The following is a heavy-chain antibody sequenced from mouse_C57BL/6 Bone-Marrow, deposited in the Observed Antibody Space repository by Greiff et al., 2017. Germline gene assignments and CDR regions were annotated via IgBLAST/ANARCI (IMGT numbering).Heavy chain of an antibody. D-gene: IGHD1-1*01. CDR2: IDPENGDT. V-gene: IGHV14-4*01. CDR3: TLISTVVYYYAMDF. J-gene: IGHJ4*01. CDR1: GFNINDDY. Sequence: EVQLQQSGAELVRPGASVKLSCTASGFNINDDYMHWVKQRPEQGLEWIGWIDPENGDTEYASKFQGKATITVDTSSNTAYLQLSSLTSEDTAVYYCTLISTVVYYYAMDFWDRGTAVTVSS.